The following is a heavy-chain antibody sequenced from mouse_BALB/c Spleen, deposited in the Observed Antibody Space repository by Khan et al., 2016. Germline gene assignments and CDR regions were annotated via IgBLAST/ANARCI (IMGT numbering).Heavy chain of an antibody. CDR1: GFTFSNYW. V-gene: IGHV6-3*01. D-gene: IGHD2-4*01. J-gene: IGHJ3*01. Sequence: EVKLEESGGGLVQPGGSMKLSCVASGFTFSNYWMSWVRQSPEKGLEWVAEIRLKSDNYPTHYAESVKGKFTISRDDSKSRLYLQMNSLRAEDTGIYYGSAMITTIWFAYGGQGTLVTVSA. CDR3: SAMITTIWFAY. CDR2: IRLKSDNYPT.